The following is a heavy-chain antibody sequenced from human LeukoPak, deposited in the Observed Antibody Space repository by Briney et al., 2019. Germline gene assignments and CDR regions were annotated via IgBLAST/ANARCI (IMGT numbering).Heavy chain of an antibody. Sequence: GGSLRLSCAASGFTFSSYGMHWVRQAPGKGLEWVAVIWYDGSNKYYADSVKGRFTISRDNSKNTLYLQMNSLRAEDTAVYYCARLGGETTRFDLWGQGALVTVSS. J-gene: IGHJ5*02. D-gene: IGHD3-16*01. CDR3: ARLGGETTRFDL. CDR2: IWYDGSNK. CDR1: GFTFSSYG. V-gene: IGHV3-33*01.